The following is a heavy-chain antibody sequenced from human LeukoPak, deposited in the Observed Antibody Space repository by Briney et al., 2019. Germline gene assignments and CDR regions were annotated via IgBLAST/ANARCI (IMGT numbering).Heavy chain of an antibody. CDR3: ARGGRQYDSSGYYLDY. D-gene: IGHD3-22*01. Sequence: GASVKVSCKASGGTFSSYAISWVRQAPGQGLEWMGGIIPIFGTADYAQKFQGRVTITADESTSTAYMELSSLRSEDTAVYYCARGGRQYDSSGYYLDYWGQGTLVTVSS. V-gene: IGHV1-69*13. CDR2: IIPIFGTA. J-gene: IGHJ4*02. CDR1: GGTFSSYA.